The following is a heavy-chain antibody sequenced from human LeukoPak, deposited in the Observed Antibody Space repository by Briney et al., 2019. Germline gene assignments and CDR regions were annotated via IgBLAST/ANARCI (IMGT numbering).Heavy chain of an antibody. CDR2: VSSGSSYM. J-gene: IGHJ4*02. CDR1: GFTFSTYT. CDR3: ARDLGDYNNYGEMAI. D-gene: IGHD4-11*01. Sequence: GGSLRLSCAASGFTFSTYTMSWVRQAPGKGLEWVSSVSSGSSYMYYADSVKGRFTISRDNAKNSLSPQMNSLRAEDTAVYYCARDLGDYNNYGEMAIWGQGTLVTVSS. V-gene: IGHV3-21*01.